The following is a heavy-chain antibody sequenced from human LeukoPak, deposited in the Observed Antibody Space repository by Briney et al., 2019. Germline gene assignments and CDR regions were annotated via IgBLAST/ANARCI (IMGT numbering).Heavy chain of an antibody. CDR2: IYYSGST. Sequence: SETLSFTCTVSGGSISSYYWSWIRQPPGKGLEWIGYIYYSGSTNYNPSLKSRLTISVDTSKNQFSLKLSSVTAADTAVYYCARGSGWYYYWGQGTLLTVSS. J-gene: IGHJ4*02. V-gene: IGHV4-59*01. CDR3: ARGSGWYYY. CDR1: GGSISSYY. D-gene: IGHD6-19*01.